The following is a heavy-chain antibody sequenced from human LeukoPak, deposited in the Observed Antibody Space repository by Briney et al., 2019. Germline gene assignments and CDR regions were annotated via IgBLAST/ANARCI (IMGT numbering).Heavy chain of an antibody. J-gene: IGHJ4*02. CDR2: IYYSGST. V-gene: IGHV4-59*12. CDR1: GGSISSYY. CDR3: ARKDGDF. Sequence: PSETLSLTCTVSGGSISSYYWSWIRQPPGKGLEWIGYIYYSGSTNYNPSLKSRVTISVDTSRNQFSLKLATVTAADTAVYYCARKDGDFWGQGTLVTVSS.